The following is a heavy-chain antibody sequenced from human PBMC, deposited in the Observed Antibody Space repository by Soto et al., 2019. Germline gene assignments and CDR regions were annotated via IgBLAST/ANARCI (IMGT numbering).Heavy chain of an antibody. CDR2: IIPMFGST. D-gene: IGHD1-26*01. CDR3: TRSQGGESQLLYALDI. J-gene: IGHJ3*02. CDR1: GGTFSTYS. V-gene: IGHV1-69*01. Sequence: QVQLVQSGAEVKKPGSSVKVSCKASGGTFSTYSVSWVRQAPGQGLEWMGGIIPMFGSTKYEQTFQDRVTVTVQQSTSTVYTESSSPRPDDTSVYYWTRSQGGESQLLYALDIWGQGTKVTAPS.